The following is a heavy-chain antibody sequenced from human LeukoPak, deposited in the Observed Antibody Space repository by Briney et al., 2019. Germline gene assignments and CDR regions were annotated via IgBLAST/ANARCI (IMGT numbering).Heavy chain of an antibody. CDR2: IIPILGLA. J-gene: IGHJ4*02. D-gene: IGHD4-17*01. CDR1: GGTFSSYA. V-gene: IGHV1-69*04. CDR3: ASRHGEGYFDY. Sequence: SVKVSCKASGGTFSSYAISWVRQAPSQALEWMGRIIPILGLANYAQKFQGRVTITADKSTSTAYMELSSLRSEDTAVYYCASRHGEGYFDYWGQGTLVTVSS.